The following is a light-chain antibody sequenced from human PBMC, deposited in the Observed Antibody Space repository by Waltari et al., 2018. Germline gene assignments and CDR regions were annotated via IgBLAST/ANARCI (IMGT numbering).Light chain of an antibody. CDR3: SSYITTNTLEL. J-gene: IGLJ3*02. V-gene: IGLV2-14*03. CDR2: DVS. CDR1: SSDVGTYNS. Sequence: QSALTQPASVSGSPGQSITLSCTGTSSDVGTYNSVSWYQQHPGKAPKLLIYDVSYRPSGVSYRFSGSKSGNTASLTISGLQAEDEADYYCSSYITTNTLELFGGGTSLTVL.